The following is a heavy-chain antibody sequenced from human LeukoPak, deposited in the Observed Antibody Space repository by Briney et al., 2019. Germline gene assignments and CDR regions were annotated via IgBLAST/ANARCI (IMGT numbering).Heavy chain of an antibody. CDR3: ASRTTPVFDDAFDI. Sequence: SQTLSLTCTVSGGSISSGSYYWSWIRQPAGKGLEWIGRIYTSGSTNYNPSLKSRVTMSVDTSKNQFSLKLSSVTAADTAVYYCASRTTPVFDDAFDIWGQGTMVTVSS. CDR2: IYTSGST. V-gene: IGHV4-61*02. CDR1: GGSISSGSYY. D-gene: IGHD1-14*01. J-gene: IGHJ3*02.